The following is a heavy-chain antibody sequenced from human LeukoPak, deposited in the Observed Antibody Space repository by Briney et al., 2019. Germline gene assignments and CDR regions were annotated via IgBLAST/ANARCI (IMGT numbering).Heavy chain of an antibody. CDR3: ARVYSSAARDFDY. J-gene: IGHJ4*02. CDR1: GFTFSSYW. Sequence: GGSLRLSCAASGFTFSSYWMHWVRQAPGKGLVWVSRINTDGSSTSYADSVKGRFTISRDNAKNTLYLQMNSLRAEDTAAYYCARVYSSAARDFDYWGQGTLVTVSS. V-gene: IGHV3-74*01. CDR2: INTDGSST. D-gene: IGHD6-6*01.